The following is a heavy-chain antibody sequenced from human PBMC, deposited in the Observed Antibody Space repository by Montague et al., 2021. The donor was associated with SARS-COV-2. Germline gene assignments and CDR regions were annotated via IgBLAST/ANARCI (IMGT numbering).Heavy chain of an antibody. V-gene: IGHV4-39*07. CDR1: GNVLPRNTSY. Sequence: SAPLSLPCPFSGNVLPRNTSYWGWIRQPPGKGLEFIGSKSSGGSSNYTPPFEGRVTVSVDRSQSQFSLSLTSVSAADTAVYYCARSFFGPTPGAENWCDLGGQGIRGTGSA. J-gene: IGHJ5*02. CDR2: KSSGGSS. CDR3: ARSFFGPTPGAENWCDL. D-gene: IGHD3-16*01.